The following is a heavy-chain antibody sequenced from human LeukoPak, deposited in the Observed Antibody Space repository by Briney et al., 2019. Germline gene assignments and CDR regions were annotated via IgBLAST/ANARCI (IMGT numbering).Heavy chain of an antibody. CDR3: ASNYDFWSGYQSRPYYYGMDV. J-gene: IGHJ6*02. Sequence: ASVKVSCKASGYTFTGYYMHWVRQAPGQGLEWMGWINPNSGGTNYAQKFQGRVTMTRDTSISTAHMELSRLRSDDTAVYYCASNYDFWSGYQSRPYYYGMDVWGQGTTVTVSS. CDR2: INPNSGGT. D-gene: IGHD3-3*01. V-gene: IGHV1-2*02. CDR1: GYTFTGYY.